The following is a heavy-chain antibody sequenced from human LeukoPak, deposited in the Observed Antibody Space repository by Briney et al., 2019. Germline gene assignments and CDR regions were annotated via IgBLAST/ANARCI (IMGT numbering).Heavy chain of an antibody. Sequence: PSETLSLTFPGSGGIIKYYQWGWLRPPPAKGLDFVAHSYYTGSTNYNPSLKSQVTISVDTSKNQFSLNLTSVTAADTAVYYCARFKGSVPPYYFDSWGQGTLVTVSS. V-gene: IGHV4-59*08. CDR2: SYYTGST. J-gene: IGHJ4*02. CDR1: GGIIKYYQ. CDR3: ARFKGSVPPYYFDS.